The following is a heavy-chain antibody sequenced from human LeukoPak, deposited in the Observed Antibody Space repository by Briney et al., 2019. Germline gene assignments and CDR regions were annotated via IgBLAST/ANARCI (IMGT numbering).Heavy chain of an antibody. Sequence: HPGGSLRLSCAASGFTFSSYWMHWVRQAPGKGLVWVSRINSDGSSTSYADSVKGRFTISRDNAKNTLYLQMNNLSAEDTAVYYCARGGSGWRYYYYGMDVWGQGTTVTVSS. CDR2: INSDGSST. D-gene: IGHD6-19*01. J-gene: IGHJ6*02. CDR3: ARGGSGWRYYYYGMDV. CDR1: GFTFSSYW. V-gene: IGHV3-74*01.